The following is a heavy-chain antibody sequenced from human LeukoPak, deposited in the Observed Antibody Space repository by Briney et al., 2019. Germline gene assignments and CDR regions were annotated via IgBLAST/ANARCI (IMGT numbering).Heavy chain of an antibody. CDR1: GFTFSSSA. CDR3: ANLLGSHTDH. J-gene: IGHJ4*02. V-gene: IGHV3-23*01. Sequence: PGGSLRLSCAASGFTFSSSAMIWLPQAPGKGLEWVSAIGVSGRTTYYVDSVKGRFTISRDDSKNTLYLQMNGLSAEDAAVYYCANLLGSHTDHWGQGTLVTVSS. CDR2: IGVSGRTT. D-gene: IGHD3-3*02.